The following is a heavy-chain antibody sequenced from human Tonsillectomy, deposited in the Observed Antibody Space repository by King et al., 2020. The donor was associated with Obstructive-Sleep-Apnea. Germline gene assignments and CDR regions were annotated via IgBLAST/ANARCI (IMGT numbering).Heavy chain of an antibody. V-gene: IGHV1-3*01. J-gene: IGHJ3*02. D-gene: IGHD2/OR15-2a*01. CDR1: GYTFTSYA. CDR3: ARGSMSGMWGFDI. CDR2: IDAGNGNT. Sequence: VQLVQSGAEVKKPGASVKVSCKASGYTFTSYAMHWVRQAPGQRLEWMGWIDAGNGNTKYSQSFQGRVTITRDTSASTAYIELSSLRSEDTAVYYCARGSMSGMWGFDIWGQGTMVTVSS.